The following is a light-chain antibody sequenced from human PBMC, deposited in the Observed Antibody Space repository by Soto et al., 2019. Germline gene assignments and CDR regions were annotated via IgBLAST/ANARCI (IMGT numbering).Light chain of an antibody. Sequence: DIPMTQSPSTLSASVGDRVTITCRASQSISSWLAWYQQKPGKAPKLLIYKASSLESGVPSRFSGSGSGTDVTLSISRLQPDDFASYYCQQYNIYWTFGQGTKVEIK. CDR2: KAS. J-gene: IGKJ1*01. V-gene: IGKV1-5*03. CDR3: QQYNIYWT. CDR1: QSISSW.